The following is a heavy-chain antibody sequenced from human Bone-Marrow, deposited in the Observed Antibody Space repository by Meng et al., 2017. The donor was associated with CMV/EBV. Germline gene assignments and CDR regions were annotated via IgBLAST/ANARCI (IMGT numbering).Heavy chain of an antibody. CDR1: GVTFSSTW. V-gene: IGHV3-74*01. CDR2: IGSDGSST. J-gene: IGHJ2*01. D-gene: IGHD2-8*02. Sequence: SGVTFSSTWMHWVRKAPGKGLEWVSRIGSDGSSTTYADSVKGRYTISRDNAKNTLYLQMNSLRAEDTAVYYCARVGAGVLGDWYFDLWGRGTLVTVSS. CDR3: ARVGAGVLGDWYFDL.